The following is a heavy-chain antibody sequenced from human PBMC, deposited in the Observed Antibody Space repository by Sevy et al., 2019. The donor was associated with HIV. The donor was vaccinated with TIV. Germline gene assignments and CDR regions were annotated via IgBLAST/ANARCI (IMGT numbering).Heavy chain of an antibody. V-gene: IGHV4-61*01. CDR1: GGSVSSGSYY. J-gene: IGHJ6*02. CDR2: IYYSGST. Sequence: SETLSLTCTVSGGSVSSGSYYWSWIRQPPGKGLEWIGYIYYSGSTNYNPSLKSRVTITVNTSKNQFYLKLSSVTAADTAVYYCARANYDFWSGYQPYYYYGMDVWGQGTTVTVSS. D-gene: IGHD3-3*01. CDR3: ARANYDFWSGYQPYYYYGMDV.